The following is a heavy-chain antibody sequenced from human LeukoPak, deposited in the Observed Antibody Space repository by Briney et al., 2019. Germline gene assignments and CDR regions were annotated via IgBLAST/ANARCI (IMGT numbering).Heavy chain of an antibody. CDR3: ARIRGPNGPMRVYFDY. CDR2: IKQDGSEK. V-gene: IGHV3-7*01. CDR1: GFTFSSYW. J-gene: IGHJ4*02. Sequence: PGGSLRLSCAASGFTFSSYWMSWVRQAPGKGLEWVANIKQDGSEKYYVDSVKGRFTISRDNAKNSLYLQMNSLRAEDTAVYYCARIRGPNGPMRVYFDYWGQGTLVTIFS. D-gene: IGHD4-17*01.